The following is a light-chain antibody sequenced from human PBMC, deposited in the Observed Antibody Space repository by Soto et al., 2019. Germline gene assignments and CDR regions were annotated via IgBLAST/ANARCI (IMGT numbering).Light chain of an antibody. CDR3: GADHGSGSNFGV. V-gene: IGLV9-49*01. Sequence: QPVLTQPPSASASLGASVTLTCTLSSGYSNYKVDWYQQRPGKGPRFVMRVGTGGIVGSKGDGIPDRFSVLGSGLNRYLTIKNIQEEDESDYHCGADHGSGSNFGVFGRGTKVTVL. J-gene: IGLJ2*01. CDR2: VGTGGIVG. CDR1: SGYSNYK.